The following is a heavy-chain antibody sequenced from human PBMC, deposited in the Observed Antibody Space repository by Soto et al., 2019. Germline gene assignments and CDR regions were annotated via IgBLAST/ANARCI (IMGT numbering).Heavy chain of an antibody. V-gene: IGHV1-24*01. CDR3: ARDGALGENYYYYGMDV. J-gene: IGHJ6*02. CDR2: FDPEDGET. CDR1: GYTLTELS. Sequence: ASVKVSCKVSGYTLTELSMHWVRQAPGKGLEWMGGFDPEDGETIYAQKFQGRVTMTEDTSTDTAYMELRSLRSDDTAVYYCARDGALGENYYYYGMDVWGQGTTVTVSS. D-gene: IGHD3-16*01.